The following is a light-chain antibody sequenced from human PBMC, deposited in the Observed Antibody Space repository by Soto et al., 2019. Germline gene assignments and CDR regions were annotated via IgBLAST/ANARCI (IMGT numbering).Light chain of an antibody. CDR1: SGHSSYI. V-gene: IGLV4-60*02. J-gene: IGLJ3*02. CDR3: ETWDSYTRV. Sequence: QLVLTQSSSASASLGSSVKLTCTLSSGHSSYIIAWHQQQPGKAPRYLMKLEGSGSYNKGSGVPDRFSGFSSGADRYLTISNLQFEDEADYYCETWDSYTRVFGGGTKLTVL. CDR2: LEGSGSY.